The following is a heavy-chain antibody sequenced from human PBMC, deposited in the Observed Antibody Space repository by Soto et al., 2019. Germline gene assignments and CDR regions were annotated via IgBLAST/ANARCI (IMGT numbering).Heavy chain of an antibody. J-gene: IGHJ4*02. V-gene: IGHV3-53*04. D-gene: IGHD5-12*01. Sequence: EVQLVESGGGLVQPGGSLRLSCAASGFTVSSNYMSWVRQAPGKGLEWVSVIYSGGSTYYADSVKGRFTSSRHNAKNTVYLQMNSLRAEDTAVYYCAATRLGYWGQGTVVTVSS. CDR2: IYSGGST. CDR1: GFTVSSNY. CDR3: AATRLGY.